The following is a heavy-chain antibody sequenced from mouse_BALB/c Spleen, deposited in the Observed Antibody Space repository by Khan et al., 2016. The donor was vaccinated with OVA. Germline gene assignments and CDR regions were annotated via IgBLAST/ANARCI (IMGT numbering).Heavy chain of an antibody. CDR1: GYSITSGYG. CDR2: ISYSGST. CDR3: ARRARLKY. V-gene: IGHV3-2*02. J-gene: IGHJ2*01. Sequence: EVQLQESGPGLVKPSQSLSLTCTVTGYSITSGYGLNWIRQFPGNKLEWMGYISYSGSTNYNPSFKSRISFTPDTSNNQFFLQLNSVTTEDTATYCCARRARLKYWGQGTTLTVSS. D-gene: IGHD3-1*01.